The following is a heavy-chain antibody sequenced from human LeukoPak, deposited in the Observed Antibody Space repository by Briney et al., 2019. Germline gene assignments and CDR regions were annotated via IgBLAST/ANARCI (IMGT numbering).Heavy chain of an antibody. J-gene: IGHJ4*02. D-gene: IGHD7-27*01. Sequence: GGSLRPSCAASGFTLRSYEMNWVRQAPGKGLEWVSYISSSGSTIYYADSVKGRFTISRDNAKNSLYLQMNSLRAEDTAVYYCAKAGSNWGYFDYWGQGTLVTVSS. CDR3: AKAGSNWGYFDY. CDR2: ISSSGSTI. CDR1: GFTLRSYE. V-gene: IGHV3-48*03.